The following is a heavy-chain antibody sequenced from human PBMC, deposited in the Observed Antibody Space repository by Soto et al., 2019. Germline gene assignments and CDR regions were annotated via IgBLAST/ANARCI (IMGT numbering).Heavy chain of an antibody. V-gene: IGHV1-69*13. CDR3: ASRYNWNGYYYYYYGMDV. CDR1: GGTFSSYA. J-gene: IGHJ6*02. Sequence: ASVKVSCKASGGTFSSYAISWVRQAPGQGLEWMGGIIPIFGTANYAQKFQGRVTITADESTSTAYMELSSLRSEDTAVYYCASRYNWNGYYYYYYGMDVWGQGTTVTVSS. CDR2: IIPIFGTA. D-gene: IGHD1-1*01.